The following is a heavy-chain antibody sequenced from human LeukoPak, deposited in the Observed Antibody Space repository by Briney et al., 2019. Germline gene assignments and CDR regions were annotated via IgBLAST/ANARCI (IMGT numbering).Heavy chain of an antibody. Sequence: SETLSLTCNVSGVSISSSSYYWGWIRQPPGKGLEWIGSIFYSGSTYYNPSLKSRVTISVDTSKNQFSLKLSSVTAADTAVYYCVREYYYDSSGRVGAFDIWGQGTKVTVSS. J-gene: IGHJ3*02. CDR2: IFYSGST. CDR3: VREYYYDSSGRVGAFDI. CDR1: GVSISSSSYY. D-gene: IGHD3-22*01. V-gene: IGHV4-39*07.